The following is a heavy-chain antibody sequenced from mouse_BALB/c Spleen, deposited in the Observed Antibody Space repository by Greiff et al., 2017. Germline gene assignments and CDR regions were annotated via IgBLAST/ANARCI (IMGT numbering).Heavy chain of an antibody. CDR2: ISSGGST. Sequence: EVQGVESGGGLVKPGGSLKLSCAASGFTFSSYAMSWVRQTPEKRLEWVASISSGGSTYYPDSVKGRFTISRDNARNILYLQMSTLRSEDTAMYYCARNDYYGSSPFAYWGQGTLVTVSA. CDR3: ARNDYYGSSPFAY. CDR1: GFTFSSYA. V-gene: IGHV5-6-5*01. D-gene: IGHD1-1*01. J-gene: IGHJ3*01.